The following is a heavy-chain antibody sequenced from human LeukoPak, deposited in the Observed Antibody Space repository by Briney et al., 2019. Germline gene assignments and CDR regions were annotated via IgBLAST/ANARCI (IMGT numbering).Heavy chain of an antibody. CDR1: GGTFSSYA. Sequence: ASVKVSCKASGGTFSSYAISWVRQAPGQGLEWMGRIIPILGIANYAQKFQGRVTITADKSTGTAYMELSSLRSEDTAVYYCARKIAVAGKGEDYWGQGTLVTVSS. D-gene: IGHD6-19*01. V-gene: IGHV1-69*04. J-gene: IGHJ4*02. CDR3: ARKIAVAGKGEDY. CDR2: IIPILGIA.